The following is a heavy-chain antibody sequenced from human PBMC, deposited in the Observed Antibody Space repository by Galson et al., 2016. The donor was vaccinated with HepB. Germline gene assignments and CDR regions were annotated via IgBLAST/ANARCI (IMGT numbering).Heavy chain of an antibody. J-gene: IGHJ4*02. CDR2: MNPNSGNT. D-gene: IGHD3-10*01. Sequence: SVKVSCKASGYTFSSYDINWVRQATRRGLEWMGWMNPNSGNTGYVKNFQGRVAMTRDTSISTAYIELSSLTSEDTAVYYCATWVSSGDQKSYFQYWGQGTLVTVSS. V-gene: IGHV1-8*01. CDR3: ATWVSSGDQKSYFQY. CDR1: GYTFSSYD.